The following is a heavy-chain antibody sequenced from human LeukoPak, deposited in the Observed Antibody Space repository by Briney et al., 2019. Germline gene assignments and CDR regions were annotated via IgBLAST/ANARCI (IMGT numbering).Heavy chain of an antibody. CDR3: ARNGGSGTYYDGSFDY. CDR2: IYTSGST. D-gene: IGHD1-26*01. V-gene: IGHV4-4*07. CDR1: GGSISSYY. Sequence: PSETPSLTCTVSGGSISSYYWSWIRQSAGKGLEWIGRIYTSGSTNYNPSLKSRVTMSVDTSKNQFSLKLSSVTAADTAVYYCARNGGSGTYYDGSFDYWGQGTLVTVSS. J-gene: IGHJ4*02.